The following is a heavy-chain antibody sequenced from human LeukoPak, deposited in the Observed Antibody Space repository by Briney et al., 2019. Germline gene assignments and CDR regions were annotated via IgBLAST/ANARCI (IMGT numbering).Heavy chain of an antibody. CDR3: ARVVPGYCSTTSCYDVDAFDI. J-gene: IGHJ3*02. Sequence: PSETLSLTCTVSGASISSGDYYWSWIRQPAGKGLEWIGRIYASGSTNYNPSLKSRVTISVDTSKKQFSLKLSSVTAADTAVYYCARVVPGYCSTTSCYDVDAFDIWGQGTRVTVSS. V-gene: IGHV4-61*02. D-gene: IGHD2-2*01. CDR1: GASISSGDYY. CDR2: IYASGST.